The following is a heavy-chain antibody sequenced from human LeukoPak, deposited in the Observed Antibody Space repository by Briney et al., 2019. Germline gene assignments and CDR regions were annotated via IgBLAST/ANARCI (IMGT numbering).Heavy chain of an antibody. Sequence: QPGRSLRLSCAASGFTFSSYAMHWVRQAPGKGLEWVAVISYDGSNKYYADSVKGRFTISRDNSKNTLHLQMNSLRAEDTAVYYCARVGRGYWYFDLWGRGTLVTVSS. V-gene: IGHV3-30*04. J-gene: IGHJ2*01. CDR2: ISYDGSNK. D-gene: IGHD1-26*01. CDR3: ARVGRGYWYFDL. CDR1: GFTFSSYA.